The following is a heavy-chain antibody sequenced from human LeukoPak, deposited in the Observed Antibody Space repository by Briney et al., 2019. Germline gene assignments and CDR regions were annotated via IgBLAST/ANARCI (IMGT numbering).Heavy chain of an antibody. Sequence: GASVKVSCKASGYTFTSYGISWVRQAPGQGLEWMGWISAYNGNTNYAQKLQGRVTMTTDTSTSTAYMELRSLRSDDTAVYYCARDDLRYYDSSGYLVYWGQGTLVTVSS. J-gene: IGHJ4*02. CDR1: GYTFTSYG. CDR3: ARDDLRYYDSSGYLVY. D-gene: IGHD3-22*01. CDR2: ISAYNGNT. V-gene: IGHV1-18*01.